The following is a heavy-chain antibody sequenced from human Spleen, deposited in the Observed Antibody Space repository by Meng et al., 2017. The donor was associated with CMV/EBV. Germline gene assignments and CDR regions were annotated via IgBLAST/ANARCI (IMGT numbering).Heavy chain of an antibody. D-gene: IGHD4-11*01. J-gene: IGHJ4*02. CDR3: ARSSGDNSYFDY. CDR1: AGVVSTTHW. Sequence: CAVAAGVVSTTHWWNWVRQPPGKGMEWIGQIYHTGSTDYNPSLESRVTMSVDKSKNQFSLKVSSVTAADTAIYYCARSSGDNSYFDYWGRGTLVTVSS. CDR2: IYHTGST. V-gene: IGHV4-4*02.